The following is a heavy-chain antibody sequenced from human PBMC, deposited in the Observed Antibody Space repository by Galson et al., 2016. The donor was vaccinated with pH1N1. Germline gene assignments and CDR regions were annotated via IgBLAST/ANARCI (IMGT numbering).Heavy chain of an antibody. CDR3: TKDLSSVYGDYGLDY. Sequence: CAASGFTFSSYAMSWVRQAPGKGLEWVSAISGRGESTYYSDSVKGHLTISRDNSKNTLYLQMNSLRTEDTAVYYCTKDLSSVYGDYGLDYWGQGTRVTVSS. CDR1: GFTFSSYA. J-gene: IGHJ4*02. D-gene: IGHD4-17*01. CDR2: ISGRGEST. V-gene: IGHV3-23*01.